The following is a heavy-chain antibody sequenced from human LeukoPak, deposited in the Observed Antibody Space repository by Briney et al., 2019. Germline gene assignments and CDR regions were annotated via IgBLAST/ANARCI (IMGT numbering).Heavy chain of an antibody. CDR3: VRDDCGDTCYPGGY. J-gene: IGHJ4*02. Sequence: PGRSLRLSCAASGFTFSSYAMHWVRQAPGKGLEWVAVISYDGSNKYYADSVKGRFTISRDNSKNTLYLQMNSLRAEDTALYYCVRDDCGDTCYPGGYWGQGTLVAVSS. CDR2: ISYDGSNK. V-gene: IGHV3-30*04. CDR1: GFTFSSYA. D-gene: IGHD2-21*01.